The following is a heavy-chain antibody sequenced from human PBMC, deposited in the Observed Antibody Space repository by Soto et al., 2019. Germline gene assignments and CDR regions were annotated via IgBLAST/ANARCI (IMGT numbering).Heavy chain of an antibody. V-gene: IGHV5-51*01. CDR3: ARPLVSGTPTAFDY. D-gene: IGHD1-26*01. Sequence: PGESLKISCKGSGYTFTSYWIGWVRQMPGKGLEWMGIIYPADSDTRYSPSFQGQVTISADKSISTTHLQWSSLKASDTAMYYCARPLVSGTPTAFDYWGQGTLVTVSS. CDR2: IYPADSDT. J-gene: IGHJ4*02. CDR1: GYTFTSYW.